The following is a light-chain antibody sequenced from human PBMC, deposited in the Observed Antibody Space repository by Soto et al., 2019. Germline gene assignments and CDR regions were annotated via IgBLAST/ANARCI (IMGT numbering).Light chain of an antibody. V-gene: IGLV2-14*03. CDR1: SSDVGGYNF. J-gene: IGLJ1*01. CDR3: SSYSSSSTV. Sequence: QSALTQTASVSGSPGQSITMSCTGTSSDVGGYNFVSWYQQHPGKAPKLIVHEVANRLSGVSGRFSGSKSGNTAFLTISGLQAEDEADYYCSSYSSSSTVFGTGTKLTVL. CDR2: EVA.